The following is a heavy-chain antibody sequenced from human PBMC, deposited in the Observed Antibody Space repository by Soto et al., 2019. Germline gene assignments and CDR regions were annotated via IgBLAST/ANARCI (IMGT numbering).Heavy chain of an antibody. CDR3: AREGFGGDAFDY. D-gene: IGHD2-21*02. V-gene: IGHV4-59*01. J-gene: IGHJ4*02. CDR1: GGSINNYY. Sequence: QVQLQESGPGLVKPSETLSLTCTVSGGSINNYYWSWIRQPPGKALEWIGYIYYSGSTNYNPSLKGRVTISVDTSKNQFSLKLSSVTAADTAVYYCAREGFGGDAFDYWGQGTLVTVSS. CDR2: IYYSGST.